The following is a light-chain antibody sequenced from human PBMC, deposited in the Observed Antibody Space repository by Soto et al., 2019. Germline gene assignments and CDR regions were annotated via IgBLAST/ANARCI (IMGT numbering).Light chain of an antibody. V-gene: IGKV1-39*01. J-gene: IGKJ4*01. Sequence: DNQMPQSPSSLSASVGDRVTITCRASQNIDRYLNWYQQKPGKAPKLLIYAASSMQIGVPSRFSGSGSGTDFTLTISSLQAEDFATYYCQQSNRVPSLTFGGGTKVEI. CDR3: QQSNRVPSLT. CDR1: QNIDRY. CDR2: AAS.